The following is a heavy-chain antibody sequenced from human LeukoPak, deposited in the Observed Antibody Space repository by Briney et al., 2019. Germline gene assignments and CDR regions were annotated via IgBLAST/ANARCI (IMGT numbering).Heavy chain of an antibody. D-gene: IGHD3-16*01. CDR1: GYTFTGYY. Sequence: GASVKVSCKASGYTFTGYYMHWVRQAPGQGLEWMGWINPNSGGTNYAQKFQGRVTMTRDTSISTAYMELSRLRSDDTAVYYCASGGGGYYYYYYYMDVWGKGTTVTVSS. CDR2: INPNSGGT. CDR3: ASGGGGYYYYYYYMDV. J-gene: IGHJ6*03. V-gene: IGHV1-2*02.